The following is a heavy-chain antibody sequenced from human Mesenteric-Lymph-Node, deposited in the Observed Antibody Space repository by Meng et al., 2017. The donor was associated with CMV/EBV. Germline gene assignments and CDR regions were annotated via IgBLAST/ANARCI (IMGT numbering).Heavy chain of an antibody. Sequence: LQLPESGPRLVKPSETPSLKCTVSGGAISSSWHYWGWIRQPPGKGLEWIGSIFYSGSAHYNPALESRVTISIDKSKNEFFLNLGSVTAADTAMYFCARDTLTYSYGPGWIDPWGQGTLVTVSS. CDR3: ARDTLTYSYGPGWIDP. CDR2: IFYSGSA. V-gene: IGHV4-39*02. J-gene: IGHJ5*02. CDR1: GGAISSSWHY. D-gene: IGHD3-10*01.